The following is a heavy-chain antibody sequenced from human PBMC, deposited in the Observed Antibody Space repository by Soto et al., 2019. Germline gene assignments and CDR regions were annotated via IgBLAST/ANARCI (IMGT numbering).Heavy chain of an antibody. J-gene: IGHJ6*02. CDR2: IWYDGSNK. D-gene: IGHD2-2*01. Sequence: QVQLVESGGGVVQPGRSLRLSCAASGFTFSSYGMHWVRQAPGKGLEWVAVIWYDGSNKYYADSVKGRFTISRDNSKNTLYLQTNGLRAEDTAVYYCARGGNQLLSYYYYYYGMDVWGQGTTVTVSS. CDR1: GFTFSSYG. V-gene: IGHV3-33*01. CDR3: ARGGNQLLSYYYYYYGMDV.